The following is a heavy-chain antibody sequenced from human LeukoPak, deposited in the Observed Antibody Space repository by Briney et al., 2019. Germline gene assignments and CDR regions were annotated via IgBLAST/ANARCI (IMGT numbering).Heavy chain of an antibody. CDR2: ISSSSSFI. CDR3: ARDGGGMVGALYYFDS. Sequence: NPGGSLRLSCVASGFTFSSYSMNWVRQAPGKGLEWVSSISSSSSFIYYADSVKGRFTISRDNAKNSLYLQRNSLRAEDTAVYYCARDGGGMVGALYYFDSWGQGTLVTVSS. V-gene: IGHV3-21*01. CDR1: GFTFSSYS. J-gene: IGHJ4*02. D-gene: IGHD1-26*01.